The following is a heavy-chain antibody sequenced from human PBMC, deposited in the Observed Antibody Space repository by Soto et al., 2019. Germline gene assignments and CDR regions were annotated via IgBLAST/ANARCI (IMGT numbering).Heavy chain of an antibody. Sequence: GASVKVSCKASGFTFTSSAVQWVRQARGQRLERIGWIVVGSGNTNYAQKFQERVTITRDMSTSTAYMELSSLRSEDTAVYYCAAKYYDFWSGYYTRDIDYYYGMDVWGQGTTVTAP. CDR2: IVVGSGNT. CDR1: GFTFTSSA. D-gene: IGHD3-3*01. V-gene: IGHV1-58*01. J-gene: IGHJ6*02. CDR3: AAKYYDFWSGYYTRDIDYYYGMDV.